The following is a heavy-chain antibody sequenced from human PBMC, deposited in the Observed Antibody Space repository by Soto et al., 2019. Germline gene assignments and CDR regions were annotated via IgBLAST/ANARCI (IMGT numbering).Heavy chain of an antibody. CDR1: GGSISSYY. J-gene: IGHJ3*02. Sequence: SETLSLTCTVSGGSISSYYWSWIRQPPGKGLEWIGYIYYSGSTNYNPSLKSRVTISVDTSKNQFSLKLSSVTAADTAVYYCASFIAAAGSRAFDIWGQGTMVTVSS. CDR2: IYYSGST. V-gene: IGHV4-59*01. CDR3: ASFIAAAGSRAFDI. D-gene: IGHD6-13*01.